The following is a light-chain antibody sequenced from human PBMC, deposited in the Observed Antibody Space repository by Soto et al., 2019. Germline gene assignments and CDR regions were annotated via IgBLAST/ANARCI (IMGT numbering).Light chain of an antibody. CDR1: QSISSW. CDR3: QQYNSYSPWT. V-gene: IGKV1-5*01. CDR2: YAS. J-gene: IGKJ1*01. Sequence: DIQMTQSPSTLSASVGDRVTITCRASQSISSWLAWYQQKPGKAPKLLIYYASSLVSGVPSRFSGSGSGTEFTLPISSLQPDDFATYYCQQYNSYSPWTFGQGTKVEIK.